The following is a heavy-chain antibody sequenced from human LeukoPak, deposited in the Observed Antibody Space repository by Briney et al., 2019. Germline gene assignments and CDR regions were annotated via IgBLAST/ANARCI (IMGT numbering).Heavy chain of an antibody. CDR2: ISSSSSYI. D-gene: IGHD3-16*01. J-gene: IGHJ4*02. CDR3: ARFFNGWEFDY. V-gene: IGHV3-21*01. Sequence: GGSLRLSCAASGFTFSSYSMNWVRQAPGKGLEWVSSISSSSSYIYYADSVKGRFTISRDNAKNSLYLQMNSLRAEDTAVYYCARFFNGWEFDYWGQGTLVTVPS. CDR1: GFTFSSYS.